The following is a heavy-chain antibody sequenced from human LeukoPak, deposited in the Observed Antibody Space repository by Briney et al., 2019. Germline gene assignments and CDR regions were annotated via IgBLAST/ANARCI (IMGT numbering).Heavy chain of an antibody. CDR2: ISSNGGST. CDR3: ARDRGSGWCPGAFDI. D-gene: IGHD6-19*01. J-gene: IGHJ3*02. V-gene: IGHV3-64*01. CDR1: GFTFSSYA. Sequence: PGGSLRLSCAASGFTFSSYAMHWVRQAPGKGLEYVSAISSNGGSTYYANSVKGRFTISRDNSKNTLYLQMGSLRAEDMAVYYCARDRGSGWCPGAFDIWGQGTMVTVSS.